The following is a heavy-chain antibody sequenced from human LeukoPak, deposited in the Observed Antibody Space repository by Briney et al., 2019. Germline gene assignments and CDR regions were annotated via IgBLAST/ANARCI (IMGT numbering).Heavy chain of an antibody. Sequence: GGSLRLSCAASGFTFSSYGMHWVRQAPGKGLEWVAVIWYDGSNKYYADSVKGRFTISRDNSENTLYLQMNSLRAEDTAVYYCARDQSGYVFGFDYWGQGTLVTVSS. CDR3: ARDQSGYVFGFDY. CDR2: IWYDGSNK. J-gene: IGHJ4*02. V-gene: IGHV3-33*01. CDR1: GFTFSSYG. D-gene: IGHD3-16*01.